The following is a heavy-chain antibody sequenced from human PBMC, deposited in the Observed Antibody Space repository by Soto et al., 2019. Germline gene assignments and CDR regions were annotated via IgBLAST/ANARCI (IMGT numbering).Heavy chain of an antibody. CDR2: INHSGST. D-gene: IGHD2-15*01. Sequence: PSETLSLTCAAYGGSFSGYYWSWIRQPPGKGLEWIGEINHSGSTNYNPSLKSRVTISVDTSKNQFSLKLSSVTAADTAVYYCARGSPHCSGGSCCCGNWFDPWGQGTLVTVSS. CDR3: ARGSPHCSGGSCCCGNWFDP. J-gene: IGHJ5*02. V-gene: IGHV4-34*01. CDR1: GGSFSGYY.